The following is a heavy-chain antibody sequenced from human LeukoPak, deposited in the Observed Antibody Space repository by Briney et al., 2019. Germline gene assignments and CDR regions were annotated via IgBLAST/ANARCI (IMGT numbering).Heavy chain of an antibody. D-gene: IGHD2-15*01. CDR1: GFTVSTNF. CDR2: IHPSDTT. V-gene: IGHV3-53*01. CDR3: AKSVVVVAAIDY. J-gene: IGHJ4*02. Sequence: GGSLRLSCAASGFTVSTNFMSWVRQAPGKGLEWVSVIHPSDTTFYADSVKGRFTISRDNSKNTLYLQMDSLRADGTAVYYCAKSVVVVAAIDYWGQGTLVTVSS.